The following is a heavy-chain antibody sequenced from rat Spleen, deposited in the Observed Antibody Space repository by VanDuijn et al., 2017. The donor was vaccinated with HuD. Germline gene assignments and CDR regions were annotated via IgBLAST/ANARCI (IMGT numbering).Heavy chain of an antibody. Sequence: EVQLVESDGGLVQPGRSLKLSCAASGFTFSDYYMAWVRQAPTKGLEWVATITYDGHNTYYRDSVKGRFTISRDNAKGTLYLQMDRLRSEDTATYYCARSVIDYWGQGVMVTVSS. V-gene: IGHV5-29*01. CDR1: GFTFSDYY. CDR2: ITYDGHNT. D-gene: IGHD1-12*01. CDR3: ARSVIDY. J-gene: IGHJ2*01.